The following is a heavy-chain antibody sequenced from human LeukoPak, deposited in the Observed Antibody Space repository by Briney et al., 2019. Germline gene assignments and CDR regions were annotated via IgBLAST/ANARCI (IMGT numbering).Heavy chain of an antibody. V-gene: IGHV3-23*01. Sequence: GGSLRLSCAASGFTFSSYAMSWVRQAPGKGLEWVSAISGSGGSRYYADSVKGRFTISRDNSKNTLYLQMNSLRAEDTAVYYCARVYCSSTSCYFFDYWGQGTLVTVSS. CDR1: GFTFSSYA. CDR3: ARVYCSSTSCYFFDY. J-gene: IGHJ4*02. D-gene: IGHD2-2*01. CDR2: ISGSGGSR.